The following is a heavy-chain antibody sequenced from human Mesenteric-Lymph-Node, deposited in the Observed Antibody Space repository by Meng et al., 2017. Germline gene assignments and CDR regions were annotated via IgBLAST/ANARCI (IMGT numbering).Heavy chain of an antibody. V-gene: IGHV3-53*04. CDR1: GFTVSSNY. J-gene: IGHJ4*02. D-gene: IGHD3-22*01. Sequence: GESLKISCAASGFTVSSNYMSWVRQAPGKGLEWVSVIYSGGSTYYADSVKGRFTISRHNSKNTLYLQMNSRRAEDTAVYYCARDLTNYYDSSYDYWGQGTVVTVSS. CDR2: IYSGGST. CDR3: ARDLTNYYDSSYDY.